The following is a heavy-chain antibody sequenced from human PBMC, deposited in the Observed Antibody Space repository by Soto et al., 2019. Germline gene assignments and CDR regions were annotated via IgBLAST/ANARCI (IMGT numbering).Heavy chain of an antibody. V-gene: IGHV3-23*04. J-gene: IGHJ5*02. CDR3: AKDTYGDYGNWFDP. CDR1: GFTFSNYN. CDR2: ISGSGGST. Sequence: EVQLVESGGGLVKPGGSLRLSCAASGFTFSNYNMNWVRQAPGKGLEWVSAISGSGGSTYYADSVKGRFTISRDNSKNTLYLQMNSLRAEDTAVYYCAKDTYGDYGNWFDPWGQGTLVTVSS. D-gene: IGHD4-17*01.